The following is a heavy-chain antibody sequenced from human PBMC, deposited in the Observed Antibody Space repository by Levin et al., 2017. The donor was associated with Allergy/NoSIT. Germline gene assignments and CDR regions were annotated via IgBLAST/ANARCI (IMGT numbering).Heavy chain of an antibody. D-gene: IGHD3-10*01. CDR1: GYSFTNYW. CDR2: IYPGDSDT. CDR3: ARIVYGSGDNYNVLKGLDD. J-gene: IGHJ6*02. V-gene: IGHV5-51*01. Sequence: GGSLRLSCKGSGYSFTNYWIAWVRQMPGKGLDYMGIIYPGDSDTRYSPSFQGQVTISVDKSINTAYVQWRSLKASDTAMYYCARIVYGSGDNYNVLKGLDDWGQGTTVTVSS.